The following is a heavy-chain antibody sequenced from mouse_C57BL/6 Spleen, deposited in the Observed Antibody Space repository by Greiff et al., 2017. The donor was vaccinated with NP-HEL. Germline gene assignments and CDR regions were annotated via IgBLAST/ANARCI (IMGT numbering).Heavy chain of an antibody. Sequence: QVQLQQSGAELMKPGASVKLSCKATGYTFTGYWIEWVKQRPGHGLEWIGEILPGSGSTNYNEKFKGKGTFTADTSSNTAYMQLSILTTEDSAIYYSARVEIFITTVVAGFDYWGQGTTLTVSS. V-gene: IGHV1-9*01. CDR1: GYTFTGYW. CDR2: ILPGSGST. D-gene: IGHD1-1*01. J-gene: IGHJ2*01. CDR3: ARVEIFITTVVAGFDY.